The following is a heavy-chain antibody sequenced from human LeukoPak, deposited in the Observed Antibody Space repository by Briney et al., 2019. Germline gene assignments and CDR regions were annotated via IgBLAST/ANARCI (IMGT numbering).Heavy chain of an antibody. J-gene: IGHJ6*02. CDR1: GGPISSYY. D-gene: IGHD6-13*01. CDR3: ARVAAAADTVSGMDV. CDR2: IYTSGST. V-gene: IGHV4-4*07. Sequence: PSETLSLTCTVSGGPISSYYWSWIRQPAGKGLEWIGRIYTSGSTNYNPSLKSRVTLSVDTSKNQFSLKLSSVTAADTAVYYCARVAAAADTVSGMDVWGQGTTVTVTS.